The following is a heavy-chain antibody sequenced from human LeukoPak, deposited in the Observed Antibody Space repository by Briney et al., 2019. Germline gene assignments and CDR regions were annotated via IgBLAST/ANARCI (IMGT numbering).Heavy chain of an antibody. Sequence: PGWSLRLSCAASGFTFSDYYMSWIRQAPGKGLEWVSYISSSGSTIYYADSVKGRFTISRDNAKNSLYLQMNSLRAEDTAVYYCARGLVYYGSGSYSLYFDYWGQGTLVTVSS. CDR2: ISSSGSTI. J-gene: IGHJ4*02. CDR1: GFTFSDYY. CDR3: ARGLVYYGSGSYSLYFDY. D-gene: IGHD3-10*01. V-gene: IGHV3-11*01.